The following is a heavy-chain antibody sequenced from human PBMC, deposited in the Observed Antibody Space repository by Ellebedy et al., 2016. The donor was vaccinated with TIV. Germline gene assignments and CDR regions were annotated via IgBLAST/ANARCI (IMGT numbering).Heavy chain of an antibody. CDR2: IYYGGST. D-gene: IGHD3-10*01. CDR1: GGSISSYY. J-gene: IGHJ4*02. CDR3: AGHYYGSGRFQIDY. Sequence: SETLSLTCTVSGGSISSYYWSWIRQPPGKGLEWIGYIYYGGSTNYNPSLKSRVTISVDTSKNQFSLKLSSVTAADTAVYYCAGHYYGSGRFQIDYWGQGTLVTVSS. V-gene: IGHV4-59*01.